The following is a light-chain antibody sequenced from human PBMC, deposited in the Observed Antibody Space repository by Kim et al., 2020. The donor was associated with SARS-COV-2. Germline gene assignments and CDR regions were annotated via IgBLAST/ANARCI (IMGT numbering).Light chain of an antibody. CDR1: RSVSSN. CDR2: GAS. CDR3: QQYNNWPPLT. Sequence: PGERATLSCRASRSVSSNLAWYQQKPGQAPRLLIYGASTRATGIPARFSGSGSGTEFTLTISSLQSEDFAVYYCQQYNNWPPLTFGGGTKVDIK. J-gene: IGKJ4*01. V-gene: IGKV3-15*01.